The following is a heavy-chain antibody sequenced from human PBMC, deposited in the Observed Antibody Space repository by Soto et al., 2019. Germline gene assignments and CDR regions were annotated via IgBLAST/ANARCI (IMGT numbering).Heavy chain of an antibody. CDR3: ARLLCSGNSCSRGGGFDI. CDR1: GVSVTSGGFF. J-gene: IGHJ3*02. D-gene: IGHD2-2*01. Sequence: VLLQESGPGLVEPSQTLSLTCTVSGVSVTSGGFFWSWIRPHPAKGLEWIGYISYSGSASYSPSLKRRVSIAADTSSNQFSLRLTSLTAADTAVYFCARLLCSGNSCSRGGGFDIWGQGTTVTVSS. CDR2: ISYSGSA. V-gene: IGHV4-31*03.